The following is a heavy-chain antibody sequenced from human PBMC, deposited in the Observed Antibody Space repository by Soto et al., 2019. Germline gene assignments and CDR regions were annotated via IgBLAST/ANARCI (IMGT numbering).Heavy chain of an antibody. CDR1: GYTFTSYG. V-gene: IGHV1-18*01. CDR2: ISAYNGNT. CDR3: ARDGRILWFGELLYSHFDY. J-gene: IGHJ4*02. D-gene: IGHD3-10*01. Sequence: VASVKVSCKASGYTFTSYGISWVRQAPGQGLEWMGWISAYNGNTNYAQKLQGRVTMTTDTSTSTAYMELRSLRSDDTAVYYCARDGRILWFGELLYSHFDYWGQGTLVTVS.